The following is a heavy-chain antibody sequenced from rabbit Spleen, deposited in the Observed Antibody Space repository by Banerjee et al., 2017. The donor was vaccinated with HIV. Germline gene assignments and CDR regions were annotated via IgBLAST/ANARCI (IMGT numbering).Heavy chain of an antibody. D-gene: IGHD1-1*01. CDR2: IYAGSSGST. J-gene: IGHJ3*01. CDR3: ARVLGTVGTGYYTDF. CDR1: GFSFSGNYW. Sequence: QEPLKESGGGLVKPGGTLTLTCTASGFSFSGNYWICWVRQAPGKGLEWIACIYAGSSGSTYYASWAKGRFTISKASSTTVTLQMTSLTAADTATYFCARVLGTVGTGYYTDFWGQGTLVTVS. V-gene: IGHV1S45*01.